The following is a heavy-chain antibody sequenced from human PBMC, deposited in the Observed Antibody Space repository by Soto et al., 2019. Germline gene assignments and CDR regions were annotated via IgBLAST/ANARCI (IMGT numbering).Heavy chain of an antibody. Sequence: EVQLVESGGGLVKPGGSLRLSCVASGISLDSAWINWVRQAPGKGLEWVAQAKRKAAGGAIDYAAPVKGRFTISRDDSRNMAYLQMNSLKSEDTALYYCTTGYGSDWYGWGQGTLVTVSS. CDR3: TTGYGSDWYG. D-gene: IGHD6-19*01. CDR1: GISLDSAW. V-gene: IGHV3-15*01. J-gene: IGHJ4*02. CDR2: AKRKAAGGAI.